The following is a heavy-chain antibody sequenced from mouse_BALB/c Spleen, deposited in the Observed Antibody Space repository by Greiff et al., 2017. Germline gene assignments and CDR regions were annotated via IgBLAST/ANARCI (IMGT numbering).Heavy chain of an antibody. CDR3: ARDRGNLFGLY. Sequence: EVKLMESGGGLVQPGGSLKLSCAASGFTFSSYGMSWVRQTTDKRLELVATMISNGGSTYYPDSVKGRFTISRDNAKNTLYLQMSRLKSEDTAMYYCARDRGNLFGLYWGQGTTLTVSS. CDR1: GFTFSSYG. V-gene: IGHV5-6-3*01. D-gene: IGHD3-1*01. CDR2: MISNGGST. J-gene: IGHJ2*01.